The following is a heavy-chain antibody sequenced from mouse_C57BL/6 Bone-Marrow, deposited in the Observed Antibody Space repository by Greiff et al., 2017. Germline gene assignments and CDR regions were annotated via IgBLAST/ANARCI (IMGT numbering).Heavy chain of an antibody. J-gene: IGHJ2*01. D-gene: IGHD1-1*01. V-gene: IGHV5-4*01. Sequence: EVQGVESGGGLVKPGGSLKLSCAASGFTFSSYAMSWVRQTPEKRLEWVATISDGGSYTYYPDNVKGRFTISRDNAKNNLYLQMSHLKSEDTAMYYCAIYGSSSFDDWGQGTTLTVSS. CDR2: ISDGGSYT. CDR3: AIYGSSSFDD. CDR1: GFTFSSYA.